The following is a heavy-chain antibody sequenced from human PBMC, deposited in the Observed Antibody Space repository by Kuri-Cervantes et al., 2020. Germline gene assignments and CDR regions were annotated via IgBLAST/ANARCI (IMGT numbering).Heavy chain of an antibody. Sequence: SETLSLTCTVSADSITSYYWSWIRQPPGKGLEWIGEINHSGDTNYIPSLKSRVTISLVTSKNQFSLKMNSVTAADTAVYFCGSRPYHDYVWETDYWGQGTQVTVSS. CDR3: GSRPYHDYVWETDY. D-gene: IGHD3-16*01. J-gene: IGHJ4*02. CDR1: ADSITSYY. CDR2: INHSGDT. V-gene: IGHV4-34*01.